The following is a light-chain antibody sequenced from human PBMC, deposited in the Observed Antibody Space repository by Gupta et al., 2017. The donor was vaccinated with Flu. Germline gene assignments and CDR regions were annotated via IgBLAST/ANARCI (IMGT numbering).Light chain of an antibody. CDR3: CSRDSGGNHLV. J-gene: IGLJ3*02. CDR2: GKN. V-gene: IGLV3-19*01. Sequence: SSELAQVPAVSVALGQTVRIACQGDTLRRYFASWYQQKPGQAPIVVMYGKNKRPSGITDRFSGSSSGNTASLTITGTQAEDEAVYYCCSRDSGGNHLVFGGGTQLTVL. CDR1: TLRRYF.